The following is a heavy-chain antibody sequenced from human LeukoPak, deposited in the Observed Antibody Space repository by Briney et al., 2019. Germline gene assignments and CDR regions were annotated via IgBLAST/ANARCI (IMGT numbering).Heavy chain of an antibody. Sequence: PSETLSLTCAAYGGTFSGYYWSWIRQPPGKGLEWIGSIYYSGSTYYNPSLKSRVTISVDTSKNQFSLKLSSVTAADTAVYYCARDGGKYSSIDYWGQGTLVTVSS. CDR2: IYYSGST. CDR3: ARDGGKYSSIDY. V-gene: IGHV4-34*01. D-gene: IGHD6-19*01. CDR1: GGTFSGYY. J-gene: IGHJ4*02.